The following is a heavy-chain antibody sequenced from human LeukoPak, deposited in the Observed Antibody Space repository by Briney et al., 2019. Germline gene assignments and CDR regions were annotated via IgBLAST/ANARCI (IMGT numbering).Heavy chain of an antibody. CDR2: INPNSGGT. V-gene: IGHV1-2*02. CDR1: GYTFTVYY. D-gene: IGHD4-17*01. J-gene: IGHJ4*02. CDR3: ARDYAFDY. Sequence: ASVTASFKASGYTFTVYYMHWVRQAPGQGLEWMGWINPNSGGTNYAQKFQGRVTMTRDTSISTAYMELSRLRSDDTAVYYCARDYAFDYWGQGTLVTVSS.